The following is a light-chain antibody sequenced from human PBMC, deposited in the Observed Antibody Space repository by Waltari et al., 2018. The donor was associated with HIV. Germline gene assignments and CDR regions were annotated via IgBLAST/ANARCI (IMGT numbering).Light chain of an antibody. J-gene: IGLJ3*02. CDR2: DFS. V-gene: IGLV2-14*03. CDR1: SSEVGDFNF. Sequence: QYAQTQPASVSGSPGQSINISCTRSSSEVGDFNFVSWYQHRPGKAPKVMIYDFSYRPSGVSNRFSGSKSANIASLTISGLQAEDEAVYYCCSYTSSDTLWVFGGGTKLTVL. CDR3: CSYTSSDTLWV.